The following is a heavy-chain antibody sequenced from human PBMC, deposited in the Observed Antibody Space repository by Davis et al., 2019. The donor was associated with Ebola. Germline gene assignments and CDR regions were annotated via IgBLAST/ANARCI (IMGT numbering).Heavy chain of an antibody. V-gene: IGHV1-46*01. CDR3: ARLGFGENGLDV. CDR1: GYTFTSYY. Sequence: ASVKVSCKASGYTFTSYYMHWVRQAPGQGLEWMGIINPSNGRTRYAQKFQGRVTMTTDTSTSTVSMELSSLRSEETAVFYCARLGFGENGLDVWGKGTTVTVSS. D-gene: IGHD3-10*01. CDR2: INPSNGRT. J-gene: IGHJ6*04.